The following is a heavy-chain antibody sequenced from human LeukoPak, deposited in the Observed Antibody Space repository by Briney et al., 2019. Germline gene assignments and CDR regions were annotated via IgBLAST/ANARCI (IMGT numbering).Heavy chain of an antibody. CDR3: ATTSKVGSYYYYMDV. CDR1: GFTFNDYY. V-gene: IGHV3-11*01. Sequence: GGSLRLSCAASGFTFNDYYMSWIRQAPGKGLEWVSYISSSGSTIYYADSVKGRFTISRDNAKNSLYLQMNSLRAEDTAVYYCATTSKVGSYYYYMDVWGKGTTVTVSS. D-gene: IGHD3-10*01. CDR2: ISSSGSTI. J-gene: IGHJ6*03.